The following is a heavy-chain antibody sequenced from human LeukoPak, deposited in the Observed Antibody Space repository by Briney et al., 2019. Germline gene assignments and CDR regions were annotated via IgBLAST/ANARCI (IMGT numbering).Heavy chain of an antibody. V-gene: IGHV1-18*01. CDR1: GYTFNRHG. CDR3: ARDPSNTSGWYIYFDY. D-gene: IGHD6-19*01. J-gene: IGHJ4*02. CDR2: ISAYNGDT. Sequence: ASVKVSCKASGYTFNRHGISWARQAPGQGLEWMGWISAYNGDTKYSQKFQGRVTLTIDTSTSTAYMELRSLTSDDTAMYYCARDPSNTSGWYIYFDYWGQGNLVTVSS.